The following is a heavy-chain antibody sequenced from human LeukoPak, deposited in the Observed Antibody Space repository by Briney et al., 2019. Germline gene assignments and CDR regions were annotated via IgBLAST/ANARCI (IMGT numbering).Heavy chain of an antibody. J-gene: IGHJ4*02. CDR1: GYTFTDYY. CDR2: INPNSGGT. CDR3: ARDAPDCSSTSCYFSR. Sequence: GASVNVSCKPSGYTFTDYYMHRVRQAPGQGLEWMGWINPNSGGTNYAQKFQGRVTMTRDTSISTAYMELSRLRSDDTAVYYCARDAPDCSSTSCYFSRWGQGTLVTVSS. D-gene: IGHD2-2*01. V-gene: IGHV1-2*02.